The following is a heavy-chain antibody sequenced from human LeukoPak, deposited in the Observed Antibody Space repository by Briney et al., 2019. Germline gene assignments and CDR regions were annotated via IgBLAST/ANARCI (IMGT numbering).Heavy chain of an antibody. J-gene: IGHJ4*02. D-gene: IGHD6-19*01. CDR1: AFTFSSYN. Sequence: GGSLRLSCAASAFTFSSYNMNWVRQAPGKGLGWVSSISSSSSYIYYADSVKGRFTISRDNAKNSLYLQMNSLRAEDTAVYYCAREQVAVAGTPFDYWGQGTLVTVSS. V-gene: IGHV3-21*01. CDR2: ISSSSSYI. CDR3: AREQVAVAGTPFDY.